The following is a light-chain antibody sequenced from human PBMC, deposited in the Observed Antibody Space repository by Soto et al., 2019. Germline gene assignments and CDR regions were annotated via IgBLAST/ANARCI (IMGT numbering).Light chain of an antibody. Sequence: DIQMTQSPSSLSASVGDRVTITCRASQSISSYLNWYQQKPGKAPKLLIFTASTLHSGVPSRFIGSGSGTVFTLTISSLHPEDFATYFCLQDYNLPRTFGQGTTVES. V-gene: IGKV1-39*01. CDR1: QSISSY. CDR3: LQDYNLPRT. J-gene: IGKJ1*01. CDR2: TAS.